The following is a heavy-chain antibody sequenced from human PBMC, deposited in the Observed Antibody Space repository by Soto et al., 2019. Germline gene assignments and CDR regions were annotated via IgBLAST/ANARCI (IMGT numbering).Heavy chain of an antibody. V-gene: IGHV3-33*01. CDR3: ARDGSDYYDSSGYPGIFDY. J-gene: IGHJ4*02. CDR1: GFTFSSYG. Sequence: PGGSLRLSCAASGFTFSSYGMHWVRQAPGKGLEWVAVIWYDGSNKYYADSVKGRFTISRDNSKNTLYLQMNSLRAEDTAVYYCARDGSDYYDSSGYPGIFDYWGQGTLVTVSS. D-gene: IGHD3-22*01. CDR2: IWYDGSNK.